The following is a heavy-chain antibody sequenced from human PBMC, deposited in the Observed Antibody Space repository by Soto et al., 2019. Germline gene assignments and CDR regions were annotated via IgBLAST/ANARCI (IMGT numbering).Heavy chain of an antibody. CDR3: ARPLYGDLFDY. CDR1: GYTFTSYA. D-gene: IGHD4-17*01. Sequence: ASVKVSCKASGYTFTSYAMHWVRQAPGQRLEWMGWINAGNGNTKCSQKFQGRVTITRDTSASTAYMELSNLRSEDTAVYYCARPLYGDLFDYWGQGTLVTVSS. V-gene: IGHV1-3*01. J-gene: IGHJ4*02. CDR2: INAGNGNT.